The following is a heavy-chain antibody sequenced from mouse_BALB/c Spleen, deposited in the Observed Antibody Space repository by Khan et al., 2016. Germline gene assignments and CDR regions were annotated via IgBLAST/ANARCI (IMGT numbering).Heavy chain of an antibody. CDR3: SRDRYYYGSSRYFDV. D-gene: IGHD1-1*01. CDR2: INTYSGES. V-gene: IGHV9-3-1*01. Sequence: QIQLVQSGPELKKPGKTVKISCKASGYTFTNYGMNWVKQAPGKGLKWMGWINTYSGESTYADDFKGRFAFSLETSANTAYLQINNLKNKDTATYFGSRDRYYYGSSRYFDVWGARTTVTVSS. J-gene: IGHJ1*01. CDR1: GYTFTNYG.